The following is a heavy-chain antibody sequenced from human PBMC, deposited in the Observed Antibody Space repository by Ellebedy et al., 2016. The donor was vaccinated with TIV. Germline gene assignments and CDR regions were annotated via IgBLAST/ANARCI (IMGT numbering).Heavy chain of an antibody. Sequence: GGSLRLSXAASGFTFRKYGMHWVRQAPGKGLEWVALISYDSSNTYYGDSVRGRFTISRDNSENTLYLQMVSLRVEDTAVYYCARDSWGGSFLVANYFDSWGQGTLVSVSS. CDR3: ARDSWGGSFLVANYFDS. CDR2: ISYDSSNT. CDR1: GFTFRKYG. V-gene: IGHV3-30*03. J-gene: IGHJ4*02. D-gene: IGHD2-15*01.